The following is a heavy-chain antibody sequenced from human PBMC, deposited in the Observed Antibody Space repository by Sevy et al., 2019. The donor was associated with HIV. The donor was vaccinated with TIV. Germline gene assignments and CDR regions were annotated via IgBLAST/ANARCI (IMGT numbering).Heavy chain of an antibody. J-gene: IGHJ4*02. CDR2: IHPYNGDT. Sequence: ASVKVSCKTSGYTFTSYGISWLRQAPGQGLEWVAWIHPYNGDTTFAQSLQGRVRLTTDTSTTTAYMELRSLRSDDTAVYYCARGLSRWQQLYDHWGQGTLVTVSS. CDR3: ARGLSRWQQLYDH. V-gene: IGHV1-18*01. CDR1: GYTFTSYG. D-gene: IGHD6-19*01.